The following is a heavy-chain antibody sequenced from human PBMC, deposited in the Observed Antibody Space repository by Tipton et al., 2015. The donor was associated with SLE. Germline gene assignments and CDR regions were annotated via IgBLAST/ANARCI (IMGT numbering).Heavy chain of an antibody. CDR1: GFTFSDYY. D-gene: IGHD6-13*01. Sequence: GSLRLSCAASGFTFSDYYMSWIRQAPGKGLEWVSYISSSGSTIYYADSVKGRFTISRDNAKNSLYLQMNSLRAEDTAVYYCARKAAGGPGVDWYFDLWGRGTLVTVSS. V-gene: IGHV3-11*01. CDR3: ARKAAGGPGVDWYFDL. J-gene: IGHJ2*01. CDR2: ISSSGSTI.